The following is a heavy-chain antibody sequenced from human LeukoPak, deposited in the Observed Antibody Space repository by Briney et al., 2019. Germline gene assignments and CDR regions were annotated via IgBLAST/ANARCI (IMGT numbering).Heavy chain of an antibody. V-gene: IGHV1-18*01. CDR2: ISSYNGNT. CDR3: AILEDIVVVVAATNDAFDI. J-gene: IGHJ3*02. D-gene: IGHD2-15*01. CDR1: GYTFTSYG. Sequence: ASVKVSCKASGYTFTSYGISWVRQAPGQGLEWMGWISSYNGNTNYAQNLQVGVAMTTDTSTSTAYMELRSLRSDDTAVYYCAILEDIVVVVAATNDAFDIWGQGTMVTVSS.